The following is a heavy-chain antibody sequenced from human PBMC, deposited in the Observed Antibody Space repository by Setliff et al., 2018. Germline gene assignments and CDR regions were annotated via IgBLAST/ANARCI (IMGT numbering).Heavy chain of an antibody. CDR2: IYYTGTA. CDR1: GDSISSTSYQ. V-gene: IGHV4-39*07. CDR3: ARGYCSSAACFDY. Sequence: SETLSLTCTVSGDSISSTSYQWGWVRQPPGKGLEWIGSIYYTGTAYYNPSLKSRVTISVDTSNNQFSLRLTPVTAADAAVYYCARGYCSSAACFDYWGQGTLVTVSS. J-gene: IGHJ4*02. D-gene: IGHD2-2*01.